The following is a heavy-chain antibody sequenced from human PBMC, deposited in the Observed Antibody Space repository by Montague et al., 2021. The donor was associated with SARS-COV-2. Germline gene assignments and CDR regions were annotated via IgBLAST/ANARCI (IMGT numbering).Heavy chain of an antibody. J-gene: IGHJ5*02. Sequence: KTKFNPSLKSRVAISIDTSKNQFSLKLSSVTAADTAVYYCARRPYYYDSSGQFDPWGQGVLVTVSS. CDR3: ARRPYYYDSSGQFDP. V-gene: IGHV4-34*01. D-gene: IGHD3-22*01. CDR2: KT.